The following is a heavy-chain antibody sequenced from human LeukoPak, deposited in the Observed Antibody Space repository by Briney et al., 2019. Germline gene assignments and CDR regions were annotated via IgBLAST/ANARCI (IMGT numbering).Heavy chain of an antibody. CDR1: GGPFSGYF. V-gene: IGHV4-34*01. CDR2: IHNSGTT. D-gene: IGHD3-10*01. J-gene: IGHJ4*02. Sequence: PSETLSLTCAVSGGPFSGYFWSWLRQSSGKGLEWIGEIHNSGTTNYNPSLNSRVTISEDTPKNQFYLNLSSVTAAAPAVYYCARRYYYNLGSFPFDFWGQGTLVTVSS. CDR3: ARRYYYNLGSFPFDF.